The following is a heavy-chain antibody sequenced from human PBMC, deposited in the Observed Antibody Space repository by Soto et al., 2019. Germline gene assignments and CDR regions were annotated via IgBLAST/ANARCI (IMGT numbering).Heavy chain of an antibody. Sequence: LQLQESGPGLGTLSETLCLSCTVSGGSISSSNYYWDRIRQPPGKGLDGTGSIYYSGPTSYNPSLMILVTISVEDSMIQFSLNGSAVTAAYTVVYCSVRHVAVCGGGSWSPWFFHYWGQGTLVTDSS. D-gene: IGHD2-15*01. CDR2: IYYSGPT. J-gene: IGHJ4*02. V-gene: IGHV4-39*01. CDR3: VRHVAVCGGGSWSPWFFHY. CDR1: GGSISSSNYY.